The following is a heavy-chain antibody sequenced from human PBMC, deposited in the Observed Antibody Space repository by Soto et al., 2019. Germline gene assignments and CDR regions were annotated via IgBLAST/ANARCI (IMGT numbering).Heavy chain of an antibody. V-gene: IGHV3-30*18. Sequence: QVQLVESGGGVVQPGTSLRLACAASGFTLSNIGMQWVRQAPGKGLEWVAVISAGGSTKYYADSVKGRFTISRDNSKNTLFLQMNSLRTEDTAMYYCAKESGGERYAAYFDYWGQGTLVTVSS. CDR3: AKESGGERYAAYFDY. D-gene: IGHD2-21*01. J-gene: IGHJ4*02. CDR2: ISAGGSTK. CDR1: GFTLSNIG.